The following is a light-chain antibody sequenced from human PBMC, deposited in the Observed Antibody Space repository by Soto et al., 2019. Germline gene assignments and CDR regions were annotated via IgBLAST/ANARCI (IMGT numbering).Light chain of an antibody. J-gene: IGLJ1*01. CDR2: GVT. Sequence: QSPLTQPPSVSRSPLQPTAISCSGSSSALGIYKYVCWYLQHSGKVAKLIISGVTNRPSAFSNRFSSSKSGYTGSLTMSRLQAEDVAHYCCISYIISSFRVFGTGTKVPV. CDR1: SSALGIYKY. CDR3: ISYIISSFRV. V-gene: IGLV2-14*03.